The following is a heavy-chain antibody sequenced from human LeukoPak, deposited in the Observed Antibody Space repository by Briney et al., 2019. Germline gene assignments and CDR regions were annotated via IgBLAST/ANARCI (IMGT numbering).Heavy chain of an antibody. V-gene: IGHV1-2*02. CDR3: ARGGVITTEDAFDI. Sequence: ASVKVSCKASGYTFTGYYMHWVRQAPGQGLEWMGWINPNSGGTNYAQKLQGRVTMTTDTSTSTAYMELRSLRSDDTAVYYCARGGVITTEDAFDIWGQGTMVTVSS. CDR1: GYTFTGYY. J-gene: IGHJ3*02. D-gene: IGHD3-22*01. CDR2: INPNSGGT.